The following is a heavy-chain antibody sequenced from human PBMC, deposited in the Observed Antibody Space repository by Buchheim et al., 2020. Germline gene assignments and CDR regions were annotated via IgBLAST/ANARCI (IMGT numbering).Heavy chain of an antibody. D-gene: IGHD6-13*01. CDR2: IWYDGSNK. CDR3: ARAYSSSYQRYWYFDL. V-gene: IGHV3-33*01. Sequence: QVQLVESGGGVVQPGRSLRLSCAASGFTFSSYGMHWVRQAPGKGLEWVAVIWYDGSNKYYADSVKGRFTISRDNSKNKLYLQMNSLRAEDTAVYYCARAYSSSYQRYWYFDLWGRGTL. CDR1: GFTFSSYG. J-gene: IGHJ2*01.